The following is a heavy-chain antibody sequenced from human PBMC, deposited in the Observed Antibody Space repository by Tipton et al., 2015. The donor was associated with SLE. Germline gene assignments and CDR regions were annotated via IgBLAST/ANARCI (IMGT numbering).Heavy chain of an antibody. CDR2: IYTSGST. Sequence: TLSLTCTVSGGSISSGSYYWSWIRQPPGKGLEWIGYIYTSGSTNYNPSLKSRVTISVDTSKNQFSLKLSSVTAADTAVYYCAREVEVGATVAFDIWGQGTMVTVSS. CDR3: AREVEVGATVAFDI. D-gene: IGHD1-26*01. J-gene: IGHJ3*02. CDR1: GGSISSGSYY. V-gene: IGHV4-61*09.